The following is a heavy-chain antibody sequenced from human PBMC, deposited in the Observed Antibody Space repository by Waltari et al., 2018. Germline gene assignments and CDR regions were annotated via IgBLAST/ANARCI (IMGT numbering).Heavy chain of an antibody. J-gene: IGHJ5*01. D-gene: IGHD4-17*01. CDR2: IQQNGSEK. Sequence: EVQLVESGGDLVQPGGSLRLSCAASGSTFSRSWLAWVRQAPGKGLEWVGNIQQNGSEKWYADSVRGRFTISRDNARNTLYLQMNSLRGDDTALYFCARVLQRAAVTSWFDSWGQGILVTVSS. V-gene: IGHV3-7*01. CDR1: GSTFSRSW. CDR3: ARVLQRAAVTSWFDS.